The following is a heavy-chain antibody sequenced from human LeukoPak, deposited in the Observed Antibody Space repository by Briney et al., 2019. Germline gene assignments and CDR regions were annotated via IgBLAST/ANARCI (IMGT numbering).Heavy chain of an antibody. CDR1: GGSISGYY. CDR3: ARTDV. V-gene: IGHV4-59*01. CDR2: IYSTGST. Sequence: SETLSLTCTVSGGSISGYYWSWVRQPPGKGLEWIGYIYSTGSTTYIPSLKSRVTISVDTSKNQFSLKLRSVTAADSAVYYCARTDVWGQGTTVTVSS. J-gene: IGHJ6*02.